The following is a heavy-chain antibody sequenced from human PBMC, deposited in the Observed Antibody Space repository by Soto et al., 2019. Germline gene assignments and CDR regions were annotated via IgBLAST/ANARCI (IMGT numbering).Heavy chain of an antibody. V-gene: IGHV1-8*01. Sequence: QVQLVQSGAEVKKPGASVKVSCKASGYTFTTYDIYWVRQGTGQGLEWMGWMNPNSGHTGYAQKFLGRVTMTRDTSISAAYMELSSLRSDDTAVYYCARGHYDLWSKYYGMDVWGQGTTVTVSS. CDR3: ARGHYDLWSKYYGMDV. CDR1: GYTFTTYD. D-gene: IGHD3-3*01. CDR2: MNPNSGHT. J-gene: IGHJ6*02.